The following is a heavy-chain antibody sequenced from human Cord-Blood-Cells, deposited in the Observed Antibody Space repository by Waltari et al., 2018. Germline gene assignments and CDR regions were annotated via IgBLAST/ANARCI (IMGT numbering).Heavy chain of an antibody. CDR2: MNRNRGNT. V-gene: IGHV1-8*01. Sequence: QVQLVQSGAEVKKPGASVKVSCKASGYTFTSHDINWVRQATGQGLEWKGRMNRNRGNTGYAQKFQGRVTMTRDTSISTAYMELSSLRSEDTAVYYCARDLIAVAGTDYWGQGTLVTVSS. CDR3: ARDLIAVAGTDY. J-gene: IGHJ4*02. D-gene: IGHD6-19*01. CDR1: GYTFTSHD.